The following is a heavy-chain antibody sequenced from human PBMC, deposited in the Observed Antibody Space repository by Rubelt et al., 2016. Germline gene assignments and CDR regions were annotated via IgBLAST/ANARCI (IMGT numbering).Heavy chain of an antibody. CDR3: ARVKAVAGNHDY. D-gene: IGHD6-19*01. Sequence: GSLRLSCAASGFSFGIYSMIWIRQAPGKGLEWVSSIDNSGGRVFYADSVKGRFTNYRDSAKNSLYLQMNSLRAEDTAVYYCARVKAVAGNHDYWGQGTLVTVSS. J-gene: IGHJ4*02. CDR2: IDNSGGRV. V-gene: IGHV3-21*01. CDR1: GFSFGIYS.